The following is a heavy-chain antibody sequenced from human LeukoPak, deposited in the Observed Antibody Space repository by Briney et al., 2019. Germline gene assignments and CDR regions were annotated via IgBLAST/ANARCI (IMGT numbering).Heavy chain of an antibody. CDR1: GFTFSSYA. V-gene: IGHV3-30-3*01. Sequence: GGSLRLSCAASGFTFSSYAMHWVRQAPGKGLEWVAVISYDGSNKYYADSVKGRFTISRDNSKNTLYPQMNSLRAEDTAVYYCARKLTYYYDSSGYIDYWGQGTLVTVSS. D-gene: IGHD3-22*01. CDR3: ARKLTYYYDSSGYIDY. J-gene: IGHJ4*02. CDR2: ISYDGSNK.